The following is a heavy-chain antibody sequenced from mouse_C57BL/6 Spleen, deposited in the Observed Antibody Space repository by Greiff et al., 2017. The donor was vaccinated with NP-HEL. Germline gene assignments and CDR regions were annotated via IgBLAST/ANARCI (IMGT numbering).Heavy chain of an antibody. Sequence: QVQLQQSGAELVRPGTSVKMSCKASGYTFTNYWIGWAKQRPGHGLEWIGDIYPGGGYTNYTEKFKGKATLTADKSSSTAYMQFSSLTSEDSAIYYCARSDTTVDYYAMDYWGQGTSVTVSS. CDR1: GYTFTNYW. V-gene: IGHV1-63*01. D-gene: IGHD1-1*01. J-gene: IGHJ4*01. CDR3: ARSDTTVDYYAMDY. CDR2: IYPGGGYT.